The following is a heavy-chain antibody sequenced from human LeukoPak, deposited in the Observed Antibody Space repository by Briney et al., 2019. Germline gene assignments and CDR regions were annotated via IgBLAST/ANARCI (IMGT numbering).Heavy chain of an antibody. CDR3: AKDMFRDGYNSYFDY. V-gene: IGHV3-9*03. D-gene: IGHD5-24*01. Sequence: QPGGSLRLSCAASGFKFDDYAMHWVRQAPGKGLEWVSGISWNSGSIGYADSVKGRFTISRDNAKNSLYLQMNSLRAEDMALYYCAKDMFRDGYNSYFDYWGQGTLVTVSS. J-gene: IGHJ4*02. CDR2: ISWNSGSI. CDR1: GFKFDDYA.